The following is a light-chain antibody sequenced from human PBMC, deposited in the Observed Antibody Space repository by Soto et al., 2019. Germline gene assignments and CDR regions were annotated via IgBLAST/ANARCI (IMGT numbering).Light chain of an antibody. V-gene: IGKV2-28*01. CDR2: LGS. CDR1: QSLLHSSGSNY. CDR3: MQALQNPFT. J-gene: IGKJ3*01. Sequence: DIVMTQSPLSLPVTPGEAASISCRSSQSLLHSSGSNYLDWYVQKPGQSPQLLIYLGSNRASGVPDRFSGSGSGTDFILKISRVEAEDVGVYYCMQALQNPFTFGPGTRVDIK.